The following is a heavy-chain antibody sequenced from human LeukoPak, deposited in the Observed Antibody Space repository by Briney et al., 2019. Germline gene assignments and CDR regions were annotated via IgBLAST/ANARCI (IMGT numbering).Heavy chain of an antibody. J-gene: IGHJ6*02. V-gene: IGHV4-34*01. Sequence: PSETLSLTCAVYGGSFSGYYWSWLRQPPGKGLEWIGEINHSGSTNYNPSLKSRVTISVDTSKNQFSLKLSSVTAADTAVYYCARGRGGYGRYYYYYGMDVWGQGTTVTVSS. CDR2: INHSGST. D-gene: IGHD5-12*01. CDR3: ARGRGGYGRYYYYYGMDV. CDR1: GGSFSGYY.